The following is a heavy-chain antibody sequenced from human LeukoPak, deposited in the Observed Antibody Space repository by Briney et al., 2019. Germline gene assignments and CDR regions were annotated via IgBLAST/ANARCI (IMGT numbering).Heavy chain of an antibody. V-gene: IGHV3-48*04. CDR1: GFTFSTYN. D-gene: IGHD3-22*01. CDR2: ITSNVNTI. J-gene: IGHJ4*02. Sequence: GGSLRLSCAASGFTFSTYNMNWVRQAPGKGLEWLAYITSNVNTIYYADSVKGRFTISRDNAKNSLYLQMNSLRAEDTAVYYCVLGGYDSPYLGFDYWGQGTLVTVSS. CDR3: VLGGYDSPYLGFDY.